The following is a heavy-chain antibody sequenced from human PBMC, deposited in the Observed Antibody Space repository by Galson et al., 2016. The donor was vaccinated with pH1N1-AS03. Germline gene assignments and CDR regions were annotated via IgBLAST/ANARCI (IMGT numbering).Heavy chain of an antibody. V-gene: IGHV3-30*18. D-gene: IGHD3-16*02. CDR1: GFTFSNFG. CDR3: AKTTFGGVIVSGKMSLDY. Sequence: SLRLSCAASGFTFSNFGMHWVRQSPGKGLEWVAVISKSGNDKYYADSGKGRFTISRDNSKSTVYLQLNSLRAEDTAVYYCAKTTFGGVIVSGKMSLDYWGQGTLVTVSS. CDR2: ISKSGNDK. J-gene: IGHJ4*02.